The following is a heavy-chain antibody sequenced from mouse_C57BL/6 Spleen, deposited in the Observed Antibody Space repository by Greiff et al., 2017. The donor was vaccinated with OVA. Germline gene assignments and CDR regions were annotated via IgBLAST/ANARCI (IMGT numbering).Heavy chain of an antibody. CDR3: ASPGSTFSYWYFDV. D-gene: IGHD5-1*01. J-gene: IGHJ1*03. V-gene: IGHV1-53*01. CDR1: GYTFTSYW. CDR2: INPSNGGT. Sequence: QVQLQQPGTELVKPGASVKLSCKASGYTFTSYWMHWVKQRPGQGLEWIGNINPSNGGTNYNEKFKSKATLTVDKSSSTAYMQLSSLTSEDSAVYYCASPGSTFSYWYFDVWGTGTTVTVSS.